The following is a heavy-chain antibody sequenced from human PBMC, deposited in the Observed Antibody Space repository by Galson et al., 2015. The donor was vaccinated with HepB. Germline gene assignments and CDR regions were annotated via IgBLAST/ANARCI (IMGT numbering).Heavy chain of an antibody. Sequence: SLRLSCAASGFTFSSYGMHWVRQAPGTGLEWVAVIWYDGSNTYYADSVKGRFTISRYNSKNTLYLQMNSLRAEDTAVYYCASANIELGYYDILTGYFTYGMDVWGQGTTVTVSS. CDR3: ASANIELGYYDILTGYFTYGMDV. D-gene: IGHD3-9*01. CDR2: IWYDGSNT. V-gene: IGHV3-33*01. J-gene: IGHJ6*02. CDR1: GFTFSSYG.